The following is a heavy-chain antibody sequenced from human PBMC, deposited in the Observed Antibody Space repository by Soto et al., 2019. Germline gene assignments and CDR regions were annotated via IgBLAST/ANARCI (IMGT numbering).Heavy chain of an antibody. J-gene: IGHJ4*02. CDR3: ATDAFYVFDGFPRDSVH. D-gene: IGHD3-16*01. CDR2: FYPEDGET. CDR1: GYTLTELS. V-gene: IGHV1-24*01. Sequence: QVQLVQSGAEVKKPGASVKVSCKVSGYTLTELSMHWVRQAPGKGLELMGGFYPEDGETIYAQKFQGRVTMTEDTSTDTAYMELSSLRSEDTDVYYCATDAFYVFDGFPRDSVHWGQGTLVTVSS.